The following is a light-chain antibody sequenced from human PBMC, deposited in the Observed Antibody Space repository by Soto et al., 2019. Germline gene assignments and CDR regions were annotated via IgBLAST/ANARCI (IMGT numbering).Light chain of an antibody. Sequence: QSALTQPASVSRSPGQSITISCTGTSSGVGSYNLVSWYQQHPGKAPKLMIYEVSKRPSGVSNRFSGSKSGNTASLTISGLQAEDEADYYCCSYEGSSTFYVFGTGTKVTVL. CDR2: EVS. CDR1: SSGVGSYNL. J-gene: IGLJ1*01. V-gene: IGLV2-23*02. CDR3: CSYEGSSTFYV.